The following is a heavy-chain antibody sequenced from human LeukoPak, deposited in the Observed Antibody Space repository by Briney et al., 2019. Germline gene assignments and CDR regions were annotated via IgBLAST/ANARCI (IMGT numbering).Heavy chain of an antibody. CDR3: ATDLLRYSSGWCFDY. V-gene: IGHV1-24*01. CDR1: GYTLTELS. CDR2: FDPEDGET. Sequence: ASVKVSCMVSGYTLTELSMHWVRQAPGKGLEWMGGFDPEDGETIYAQKFQGRVTMTEDTSTDTAYTELSSLRSEDTAVYYCATDLLRYSSGWCFDYWGQGTLVTVSS. J-gene: IGHJ4*02. D-gene: IGHD6-19*01.